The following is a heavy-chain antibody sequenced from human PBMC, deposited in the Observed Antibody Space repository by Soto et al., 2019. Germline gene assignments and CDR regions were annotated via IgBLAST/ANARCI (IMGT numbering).Heavy chain of an antibody. CDR2: IKEDGSEK. V-gene: IGHV3-7*03. D-gene: IGHD3-16*01. CDR3: VRVGRLGGY. Sequence: EVQLVESGGGLVQPGGSLRLSCTASGFTFSTYWMSWVRQAPGKGLEWVANIKEDGSEKYYVDSVKGRFTISRDNANNSLYLQTNSLRAEDTAVYYCVRVGRLGGYWGQETLVTVSS. CDR1: GFTFSTYW. J-gene: IGHJ4*02.